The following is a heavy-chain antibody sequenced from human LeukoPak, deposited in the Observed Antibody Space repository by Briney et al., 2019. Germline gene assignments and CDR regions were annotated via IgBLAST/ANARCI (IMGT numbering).Heavy chain of an antibody. CDR2: ISSSSSYI. D-gene: IGHD5-12*01. CDR1: GFTFSSYS. V-gene: IGHV3-21*04. Sequence: GGSLRLSCAASGFTFSSYSMNWVRQAPGKGLEWVSSISSSSSYIYYADSVKGRFTISRDNSKNTLYLQMNSLRAEDTAVYYCARRGVATYYPDYWGQGTLVTVSS. CDR3: ARRGVATYYPDY. J-gene: IGHJ4*02.